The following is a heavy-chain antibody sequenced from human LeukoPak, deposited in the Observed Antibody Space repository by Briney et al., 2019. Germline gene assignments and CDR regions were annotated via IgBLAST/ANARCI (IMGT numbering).Heavy chain of an antibody. J-gene: IGHJ5*02. D-gene: IGHD3-16*01. Sequence: KPSETLSLTCAVYGGSFSGYYWSWIRQPPGKGLEWIGEINHSGSTNYNPSLKSRVTISVDTSKNQFSLKLTSVTAADTAVYYCARVYADGPTRFDPWGQGTLVTVSS. V-gene: IGHV4-34*01. CDR2: INHSGST. CDR1: GGSFSGYY. CDR3: ARVYADGPTRFDP.